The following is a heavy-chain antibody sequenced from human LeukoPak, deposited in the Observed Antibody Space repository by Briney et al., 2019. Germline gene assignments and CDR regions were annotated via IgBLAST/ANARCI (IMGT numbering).Heavy chain of an antibody. CDR1: GFTFSSYA. CDR2: ISGSGGST. Sequence: GGSLRLSCAASGFTFSSYAMSWVRQAPGKGLEWVSAISGSGGSTYYADSVKGRFTISRDNSKNTLYLQMNSLRAEDTAVYYCAKIRGEYYDSSGYDYWGQGTLVTVSS. CDR3: AKIRGEYYDSSGYDY. J-gene: IGHJ4*02. D-gene: IGHD3-22*01. V-gene: IGHV3-23*01.